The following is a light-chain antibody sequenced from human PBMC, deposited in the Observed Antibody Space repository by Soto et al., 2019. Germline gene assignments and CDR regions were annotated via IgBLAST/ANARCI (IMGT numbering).Light chain of an antibody. Sequence: QSVLTQPASVSGCPGQSITISCTGTSSDVWSFNFVSWYQQHPDKAPQVLIYEVTKRPPGVSNRFSGSKSGNTASLTISGLQADDEADYYCCSDAGSSSYVFRTGTKVTVL. CDR1: SSDVWSFNF. V-gene: IGLV2-23*02. CDR3: CSDAGSSSYV. J-gene: IGLJ1*01. CDR2: EVT.